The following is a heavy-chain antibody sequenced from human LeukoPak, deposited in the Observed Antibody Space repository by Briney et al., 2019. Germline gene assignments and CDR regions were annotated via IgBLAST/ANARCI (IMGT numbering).Heavy chain of an antibody. Sequence: GGSLRLSCAASGFTFSSHAMSWVRQAPGKGLEWVSTTSGSGSITYYADSVKGRFTISRDNSKNTFYLQMNSLRAEDTAVYYCAQGRGFSPASPFDFWGQGALVAVSS. V-gene: IGHV3-23*01. CDR2: TSGSGSIT. J-gene: IGHJ4*02. D-gene: IGHD5-18*01. CDR1: GFTFSSHA. CDR3: AQGRGFSPASPFDF.